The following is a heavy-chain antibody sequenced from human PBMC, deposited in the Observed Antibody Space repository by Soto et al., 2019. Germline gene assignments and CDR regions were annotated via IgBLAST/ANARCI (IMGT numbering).Heavy chain of an antibody. J-gene: IGHJ4*02. V-gene: IGHV4-4*02. Sequence: PSETLSLTCAVSGGSISSSNWWSWVRQPPGKGLEWIGEIYHSGSTNYNPSLKSRVTISVDKSKNQFSLKLSSVTAADTAVYDCAREGTTGTTFDDWAQRTLVTVSS. CDR2: IYHSGST. CDR1: GGSISSSNW. CDR3: AREGTTGTTFDD. D-gene: IGHD1-1*01.